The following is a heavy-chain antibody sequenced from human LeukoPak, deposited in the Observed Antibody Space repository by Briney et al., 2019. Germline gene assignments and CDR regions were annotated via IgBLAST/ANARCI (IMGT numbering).Heavy chain of an antibody. CDR3: AREPYYDFWSGYYDIDY. V-gene: IGHV3-21*01. CDR2: ISSSSSYI. Sequence: GGSLRLSCAAFGFTFSSYSMNWVRQAPGKGLEWVSSISSSSSYIYYADSVKGRFTISRDNAKNSLYLQMNSLRAEDTAVYYRAREPYYDFWSGYYDIDYWGQGTLVTVSS. D-gene: IGHD3-3*01. CDR1: GFTFSSYS. J-gene: IGHJ4*02.